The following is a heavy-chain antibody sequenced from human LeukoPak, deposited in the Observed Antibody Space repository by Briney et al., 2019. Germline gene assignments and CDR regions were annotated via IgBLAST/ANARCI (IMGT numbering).Heavy chain of an antibody. J-gene: IGHJ6*04. Sequence: GGSLRLSCAASGFTFSSYSMNWVRQAPGKGLGWVSSISSSSSYIYYADSVKGRFTISRDNAKNSLYLQMNSLRAEDTAVYYCARDRGAYGSGSYSMEVWGKGTTVTVSS. D-gene: IGHD3-10*01. CDR2: ISSSSSYI. CDR3: ARDRGAYGSGSYSMEV. V-gene: IGHV3-21*01. CDR1: GFTFSSYS.